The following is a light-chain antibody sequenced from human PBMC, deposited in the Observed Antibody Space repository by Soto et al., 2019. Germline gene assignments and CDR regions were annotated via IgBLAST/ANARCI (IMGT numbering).Light chain of an antibody. J-gene: IGLJ3*02. CDR3: SSYAASNNFYFV. CDR1: SSDVGGYNY. CDR2: EVT. V-gene: IGLV2-8*01. Sequence: QSVLTQPPSASGSPGQSVTISCTGTSSDVGGYNYVSWYQQYPGRAPKLIIYEVTKRPSWVPDRFSGSKSGNTASLTVAGLQAEDEADYYCSSYAASNNFYFVFGGGTKLTVL.